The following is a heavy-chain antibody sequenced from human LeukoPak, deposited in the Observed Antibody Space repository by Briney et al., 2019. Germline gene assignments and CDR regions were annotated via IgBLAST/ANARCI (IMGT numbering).Heavy chain of an antibody. CDR2: ISTYDDNI. CDR1: GYTFTTYG. V-gene: IGHV1-18*01. Sequence: ASVKVSCKASGYTFTTYGLSWLRQAPGQGLEWLGWISTYDDNIKYAQSLQGRLTLTIDTSTSTAYMELRSLTSDDTAVYYCARETYSNILTGTDYWGPGTLVTVSS. D-gene: IGHD3-9*01. CDR3: ARETYSNILTGTDY. J-gene: IGHJ4*02.